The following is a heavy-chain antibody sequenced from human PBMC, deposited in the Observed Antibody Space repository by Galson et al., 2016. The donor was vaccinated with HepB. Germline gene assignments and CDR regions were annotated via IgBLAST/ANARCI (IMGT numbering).Heavy chain of an antibody. CDR1: GGSISSHDYY. Sequence: TLSLTCTVSGGSISSHDYYWNWIRQHPGKGLEWIGYIYYSGSTYYNPSLGGRVTMSVDTSKNQFSLKLSSVTAADTAVYYCARDSGNCSSTSCFENWFDPWGQGTRVTVSP. V-gene: IGHV4-31*03. CDR2: IYYSGST. CDR3: ARDSGNCSSTSCFENWFDP. D-gene: IGHD2-2*01. J-gene: IGHJ5*02.